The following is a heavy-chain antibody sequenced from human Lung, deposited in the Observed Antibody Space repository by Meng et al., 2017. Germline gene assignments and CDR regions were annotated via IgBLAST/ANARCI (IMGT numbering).Heavy chain of an antibody. CDR2: INHSGST. CDR3: ARGPTTMAHDFDY. CDR1: GGSFSDYY. V-gene: IGHV4-34*01. J-gene: IGHJ4*02. D-gene: IGHD4-11*01. Sequence: QVPIQQWGAGLLKPSDTRSRTCVVSGGSFSDYYWSWIRQPPGKGLEWIGEINHSGSTNYNPSLESRATISVDTSQNNLSLKLSSVTAADSAVYYCARGPTTMAHDFDYWGQGTLVTVSS.